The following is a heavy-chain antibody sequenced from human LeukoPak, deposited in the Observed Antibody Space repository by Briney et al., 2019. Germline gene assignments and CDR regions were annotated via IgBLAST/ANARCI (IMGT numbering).Heavy chain of an antibody. CDR1: GYSISSGYY. V-gene: IGHV4-38-2*02. CDR2: IYHSGST. D-gene: IGHD3-3*01. CDR3: AREIFGDHPFDY. Sequence: SETLSLTCTVSGYSISSGYYWGWIRQPPGKGLEWIGSIYHSGSTYYNPSLKSRVTISVDTSKNQFSLKLSSVTAADTAVYYCAREIFGDHPFDYWGQGTLVTVSS. J-gene: IGHJ4*02.